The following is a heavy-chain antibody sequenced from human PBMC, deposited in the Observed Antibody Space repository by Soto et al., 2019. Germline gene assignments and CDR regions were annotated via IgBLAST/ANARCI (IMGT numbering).Heavy chain of an antibody. CDR3: AKVGFLEWLFLNY. D-gene: IGHD3-3*01. CDR1: GFTFSSYA. V-gene: IGHV3-23*01. CDR2: ISGSGGST. Sequence: GGSLRLSCAASGFTFSSYAMSWVRQAPGKGLEWVSAISGSGGSTYYADSVKGRFSISRDNSKNTLYLQMNSLRAEDTAVYYCAKVGFLEWLFLNYWGQGTLVTVSS. J-gene: IGHJ4*02.